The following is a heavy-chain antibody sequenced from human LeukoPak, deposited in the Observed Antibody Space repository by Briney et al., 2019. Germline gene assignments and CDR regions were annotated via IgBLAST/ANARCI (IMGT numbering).Heavy chain of an antibody. CDR2: ISSSSSYT. CDR3: ARDRGYSGYDSDY. D-gene: IGHD5-12*01. V-gene: IGHV3-11*06. CDR1: GFTFSDYY. J-gene: IGHJ4*02. Sequence: GGSLRLSCAASGFTFSDYYMSWIRQAPGKGLEWVSYISSSSSYTKYADSVKGRFTISRDNAKNSLYLQMNSLRAEDTAVYYCARDRGYSGYDSDYWGQGILVTVSS.